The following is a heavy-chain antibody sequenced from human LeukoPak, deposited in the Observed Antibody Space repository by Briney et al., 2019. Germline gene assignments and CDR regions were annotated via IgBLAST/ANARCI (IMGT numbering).Heavy chain of an antibody. CDR3: ASNQQWLVGGHDY. CDR2: ISSSSSYI. D-gene: IGHD6-19*01. CDR1: GFTFSSYS. V-gene: IGHV3-21*01. Sequence: GGSLRLSCAASGFTFSSYSVNWVRQAPGKGLEWVSSISSSSSYIYYADSVKGRFTISRDNAKNSLYLQMNSLRAEDTAVHYCASNQQWLVGGHDYWGQGTLVTVSS. J-gene: IGHJ4*02.